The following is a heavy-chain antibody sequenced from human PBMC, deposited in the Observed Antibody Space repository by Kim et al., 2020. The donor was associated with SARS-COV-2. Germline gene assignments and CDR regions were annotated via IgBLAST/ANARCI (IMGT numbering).Heavy chain of an antibody. Sequence: YTGSVKGRYTISRENAENSLYLQMSSLRAGDTAVYYCAREGSWSGMDGLEIWGRGTMVTVSS. D-gene: IGHD6-13*01. CDR3: AREGSWSGMDGLEI. V-gene: IGHV3-13*01. J-gene: IGHJ3*02.